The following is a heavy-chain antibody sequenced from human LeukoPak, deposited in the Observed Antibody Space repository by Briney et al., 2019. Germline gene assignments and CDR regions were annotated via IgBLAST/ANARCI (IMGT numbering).Heavy chain of an antibody. CDR2: IAHDSSNT. CDR1: GFTFSSYA. CDR3: AREDYGGNWRY. Sequence: GGSLRLSCAASGFTFSSYAMHWVRQAPGKGLEWVTVIAHDSSNTIYADSVKGRFTISRDNSKNTLYLQMNSLRAEDTAVYYCAREDYGGNWRYWGQGTLVTVSS. J-gene: IGHJ4*02. D-gene: IGHD4-23*01. V-gene: IGHV3-30*04.